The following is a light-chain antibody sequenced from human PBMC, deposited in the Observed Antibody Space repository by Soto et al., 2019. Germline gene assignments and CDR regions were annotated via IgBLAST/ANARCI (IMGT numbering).Light chain of an antibody. J-gene: IGLJ2*01. CDR2: DVT. CDR3: CSYAGNYTLL. V-gene: IGLV2-11*01. CDR1: GRDVGIYNY. Sequence: QSALTQPRSVSGSPGQSVTVSCTGTGRDVGIYNYVSWYQQRPGTAPKVMIYDVTKRPSGVPDRFSGSKSANAASLTISGLQADDEADYYCCSYAGNYTLLFGGGT.